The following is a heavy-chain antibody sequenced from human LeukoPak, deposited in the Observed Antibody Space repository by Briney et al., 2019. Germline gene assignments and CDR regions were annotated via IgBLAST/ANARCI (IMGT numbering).Heavy chain of an antibody. D-gene: IGHD1-1*01. J-gene: IGHJ4*02. Sequence: SETLSLTCAVYGGSFRVYYWSWIRQSPGKGLEWIGEINHTGGTAYNPALKSRVTMSVDMSKKQFSLNLRSVTAADTAIYYFASHDNVDHLRHWGQGTLVTVSS. CDR2: INHTGGT. CDR1: GGSFRVYY. V-gene: IGHV4-34*01. CDR3: ASHDNVDHLRH.